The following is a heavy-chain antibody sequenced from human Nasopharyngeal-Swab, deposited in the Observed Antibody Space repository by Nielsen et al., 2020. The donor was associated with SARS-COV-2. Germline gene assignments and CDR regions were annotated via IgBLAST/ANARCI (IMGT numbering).Heavy chain of an antibody. CDR1: GGSISSYY. D-gene: IGHD4-17*01. Sequence: SETLSPTGTVSGGSISSYYWSWIRQPPGKALEWIGYIYYSGSTNYNPSLKSRVTISVDTSKNQFSLKLSSVTAADTAVYYCARATVTSYYYYGMDVWGQGTTVTVSS. CDR2: IYYSGST. V-gene: IGHV4-59*13. CDR3: ARATVTSYYYYGMDV. J-gene: IGHJ6*02.